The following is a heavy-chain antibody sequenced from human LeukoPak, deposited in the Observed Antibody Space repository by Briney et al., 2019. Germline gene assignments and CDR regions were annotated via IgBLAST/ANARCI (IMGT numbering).Heavy chain of an antibody. V-gene: IGHV1-18*01. Sequence: GASVTVSCMPSGYDFTNLGITWVRRAPGQGLEWMGWISPYNGNTSYAQKFQGRVAMTTDTSTTTAYMELRGLRFNDTAVYYCARAGSGSGWYFDYWGQGTLVTVPS. D-gene: IGHD6-19*01. J-gene: IGHJ4*02. CDR1: GYDFTNLG. CDR3: ARAGSGSGWYFDY. CDR2: ISPYNGNT.